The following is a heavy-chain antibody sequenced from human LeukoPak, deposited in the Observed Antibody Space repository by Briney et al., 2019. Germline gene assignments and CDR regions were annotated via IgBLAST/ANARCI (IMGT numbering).Heavy chain of an antibody. CDR3: ARSPSGYRFDY. Sequence: SETLSLTCTVSGGSVTSGTYFWTWIRQPPGKGLDWIGFFSNSGSTNYNPSLKSRVTISRDTSKNRLSLNLNSVTAADTAVYFCARSPSGYRFDYWGQGALVTVSS. CDR2: FSNSGST. J-gene: IGHJ4*02. CDR1: GGSVTSGTYF. D-gene: IGHD3-22*01. V-gene: IGHV4-61*01.